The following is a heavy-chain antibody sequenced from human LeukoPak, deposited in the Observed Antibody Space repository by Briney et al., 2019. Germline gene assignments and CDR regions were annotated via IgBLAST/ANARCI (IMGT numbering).Heavy chain of an antibody. CDR1: GGSFSGYY. Sequence: SETLSLTCAVCGGSFSGYYWSWIRQPPGKGLEWIGEINHSGSTNYNPSLKSRVTISVDTSKNQFSLKLSSVTAADTAVYYCARGTRYGYRYWGQGTLVTVSS. CDR3: ARGTRYGYRY. CDR2: INHSGST. J-gene: IGHJ4*02. V-gene: IGHV4-34*01. D-gene: IGHD3-16*02.